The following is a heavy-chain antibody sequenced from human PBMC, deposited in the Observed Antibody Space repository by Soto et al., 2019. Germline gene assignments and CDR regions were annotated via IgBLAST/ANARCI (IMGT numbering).Heavy chain of an antibody. Sequence: EVQLVESGGGSVQPGGSLRLSCVASGITFSGYWMHWVRQVPGKGLVWVARVDSDGSGTSYADSVKGRFTISRDNAKNTLYLQLNSLRVEDTAVYYCATVVERWGQGIPVTVSS. J-gene: IGHJ4*02. V-gene: IGHV3-74*01. CDR2: VDSDGSGT. CDR1: GITFSGYW. CDR3: ATVVER. D-gene: IGHD1-1*01.